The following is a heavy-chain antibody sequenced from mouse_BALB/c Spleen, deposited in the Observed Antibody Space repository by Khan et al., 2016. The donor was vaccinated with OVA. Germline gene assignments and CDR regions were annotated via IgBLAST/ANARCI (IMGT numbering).Heavy chain of an antibody. CDR2: INTETGEP. V-gene: IGHV9-2-1*01. J-gene: IGHJ2*01. Sequence: QIQLVQSGPELKKPGETVKISCKASGYTFTDYSMHWVKQAPGKGLKWMGWINTETGEPTYADDFKGRFAFSLETSASTVYLQINNLKNEDTATYFCDRNRYDYFDYGGQGTTLTVSS. CDR1: GYTFTDYS. D-gene: IGHD2-14*01. CDR3: DRNRYDYFDY.